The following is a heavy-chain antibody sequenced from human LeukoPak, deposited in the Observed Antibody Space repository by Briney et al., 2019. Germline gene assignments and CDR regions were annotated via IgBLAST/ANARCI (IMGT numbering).Heavy chain of an antibody. CDR2: IYYSGST. J-gene: IGHJ5*02. CDR1: GGSISSSSYY. D-gene: IGHD6-19*01. CDR3: ATFGKAVAVYLDP. Sequence: SETLSLTCTVSGGSISSSSYYWGWIRQPPGKGLEWIGSIYYSGSTYYNPSLKSRVTISVDTSKNQFSLKLSSVTAADTAVYYCATFGKAVAVYLDPWGQGTLVTVSS. V-gene: IGHV4-39*01.